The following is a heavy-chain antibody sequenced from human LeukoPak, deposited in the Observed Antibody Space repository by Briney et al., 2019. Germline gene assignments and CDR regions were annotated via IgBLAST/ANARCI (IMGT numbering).Heavy chain of an antibody. CDR2: INHSGST. V-gene: IGHV4-34*01. Sequence: PSETLSLTCAVYGGSFSVYYWSWIRQPPGKGREWIGEINHSGSTNYNPSLKSRVTISVDTSKNQFSLKLSSVTAADTAVYYCARGRDYVWGSSQGWFDPWGQGTLVTVSS. D-gene: IGHD3-16*01. CDR1: GGSFSVYY. CDR3: ARGRDYVWGSSQGWFDP. J-gene: IGHJ5*02.